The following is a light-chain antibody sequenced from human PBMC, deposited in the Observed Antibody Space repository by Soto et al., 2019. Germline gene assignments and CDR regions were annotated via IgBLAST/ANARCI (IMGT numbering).Light chain of an antibody. CDR1: QSVSSSY. J-gene: IGKJ3*01. Sequence: EVVFTQSPGTLSLSPVERATLSCMASQSVSSSYLAWYQQKPGQAPRLLIYGASSRATGIPDRFSGSGSGTDFTLTISSLEPEDFAVYYCQQYGSSAFTFGPGTKVDIK. V-gene: IGKV3-20*01. CDR3: QQYGSSAFT. CDR2: GAS.